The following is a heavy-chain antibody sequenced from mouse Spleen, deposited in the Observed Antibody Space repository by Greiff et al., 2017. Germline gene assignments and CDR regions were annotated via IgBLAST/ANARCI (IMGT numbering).Heavy chain of an antibody. V-gene: IGHV1-61*01. CDR1: GYTFTSYW. CDR3: ARSGHYYGYYFDY. J-gene: IGHJ2*01. CDR2: IYPSDSET. D-gene: IGHD1-1*01. Sequence: QVQLQQPGAELVRPGSSVKLSCKASGYTFTSYWMDWVKQRPGQGLEWIGNIYPSDSETHYNQKFKDKATLTVDKSSSTAYMQLSSLTSEDSAVYYCARSGHYYGYYFDYWGQGTTLTVSS.